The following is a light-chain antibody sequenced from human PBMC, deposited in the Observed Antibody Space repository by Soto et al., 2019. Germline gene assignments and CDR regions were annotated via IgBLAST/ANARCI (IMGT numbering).Light chain of an antibody. V-gene: IGKV1-33*01. J-gene: IGKJ4*01. CDR2: DAS. CDR1: QDISNY. Sequence: DIQMTQSPSSLSASVGDRVTITCQASQDISNYLNWYQQKPGKAPKLLIYDASNLETAVPSRFSGSGSGTDFTFTISSLQPEDIATYYCQQYDNFLTFGGGTKVEIK. CDR3: QQYDNFLT.